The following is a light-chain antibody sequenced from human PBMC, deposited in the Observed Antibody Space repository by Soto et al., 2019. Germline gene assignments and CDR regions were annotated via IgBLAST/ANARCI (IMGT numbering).Light chain of an antibody. CDR3: QQLNSYPIT. CDR1: QTISSW. CDR2: KAS. Sequence: DIQITQSPSTLSGSVGDRVTITCRASQTISSWVAWYQQKPGKAPKLLIYKASTLKSGVPSRFSGSGSGTDFTLTISCLQSEDFATYYCQQLNSYPITFGQGTRLEIK. V-gene: IGKV1-5*03. J-gene: IGKJ5*01.